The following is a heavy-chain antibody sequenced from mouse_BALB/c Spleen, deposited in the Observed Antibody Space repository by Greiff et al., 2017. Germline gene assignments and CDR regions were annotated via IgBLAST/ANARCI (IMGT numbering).Heavy chain of an antibody. CDR1: GYAFTSYN. J-gene: IGHJ3*01. Sequence: EVQVVESGPELVKPGASVKVSCKASGYAFTSYNMYWVKQSHGKSLEWIGYIDPYNGGTSYNQKFKGKATLTVDKSSSTAYMHLNSLTSEDSAVYYCAREDYDGVWFAYWGQGTLVTVSA. D-gene: IGHD2-4*01. CDR3: AREDYDGVWFAY. CDR2: IDPYNGGT. V-gene: IGHV1S135*01.